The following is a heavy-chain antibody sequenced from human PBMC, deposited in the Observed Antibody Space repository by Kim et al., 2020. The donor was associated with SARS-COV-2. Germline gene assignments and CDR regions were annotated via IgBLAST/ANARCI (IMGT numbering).Heavy chain of an antibody. CDR2: INHSGST. J-gene: IGHJ4*02. CDR1: GGSFSGYY. V-gene: IGHV4-34*01. D-gene: IGHD6-19*01. Sequence: SETLSLTCAVYGGSFSGYYWSWIRQPPGKGLEWIGEINHSGSTNYNPSLKSRVTISVDTSKNQFSLKLSSVTAADTAVYYCARGRGWFDYWGQGTLVTVS. CDR3: ARGRGWFDY.